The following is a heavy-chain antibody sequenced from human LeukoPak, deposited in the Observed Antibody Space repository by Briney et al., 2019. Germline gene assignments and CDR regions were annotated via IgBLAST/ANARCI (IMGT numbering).Heavy chain of an antibody. Sequence: PGGSLRLSCAASGFTFSSYALHWVRQAPGKGLEWVSPISGNGSSTSYADSVKGRCTISRDNSKNTLFLQMNSLRADDTAVYYCASRIAADSWSFDSWGQGTMVTVSS. J-gene: IGHJ3*02. CDR3: ASRIAADSWSFDS. D-gene: IGHD6-25*01. CDR1: GFTFSSYA. V-gene: IGHV3-23*01. CDR2: ISGNGSST.